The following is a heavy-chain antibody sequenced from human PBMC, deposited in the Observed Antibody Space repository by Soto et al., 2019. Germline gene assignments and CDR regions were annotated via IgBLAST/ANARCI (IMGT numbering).Heavy chain of an antibody. V-gene: IGHV3-23*01. CDR2: ISGSGKST. CDR3: AKNQGVELVPLATVDWFDP. Sequence: GGSLRLSCAASGFNFAGYAMSWVRQAPGKGLEWVSAISGSGKSTYYAASVKGRFTISRDNSKNTLYVQLSSLRAEDTAVYHCAKNQGVELVPLATVDWFDPWGQGSVVTVSS. D-gene: IGHD1-26*01. J-gene: IGHJ5*02. CDR1: GFNFAGYA.